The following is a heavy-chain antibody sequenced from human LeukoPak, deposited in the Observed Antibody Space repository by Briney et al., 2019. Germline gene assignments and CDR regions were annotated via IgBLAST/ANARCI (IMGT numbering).Heavy chain of an antibody. J-gene: IGHJ5*02. CDR1: GYSISSGYY. D-gene: IGHD6-13*01. Sequence: PSETLSLTCTVSGYSISSGYYWGWIRQPPGKGLEWIGSIYHSGSTYYNPSLKSRVTISVDTSKNQFSLKLSSVTAADTAVYYCARDMYSGSWYQYNWFDPWGQGTLVTVSS. CDR2: IYHSGST. CDR3: ARDMYSGSWYQYNWFDP. V-gene: IGHV4-38-2*02.